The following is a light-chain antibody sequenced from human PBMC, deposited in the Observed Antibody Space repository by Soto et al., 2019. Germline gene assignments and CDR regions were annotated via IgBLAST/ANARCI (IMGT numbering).Light chain of an antibody. Sequence: IQVTQSPSSLSASVGDRVTFTCRATHTIGSHLNWYQQKPGTAPKLLIYGASILHGGVPTRFSGFGSGTDSNLTISSFRPEDVATYYCLHTYSLPFAVGGRTKV. J-gene: IGKJ4*01. CDR3: LHTYSLPFA. CDR2: GAS. V-gene: IGKV1-39*01. CDR1: HTIGSH.